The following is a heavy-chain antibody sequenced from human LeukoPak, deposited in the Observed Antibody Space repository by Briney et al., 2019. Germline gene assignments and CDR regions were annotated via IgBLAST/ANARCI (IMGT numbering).Heavy chain of an antibody. J-gene: IGHJ5*02. V-gene: IGHV5-51*01. Sequence: GESLKISCKGSGYSFTSYWIGWVRQMPGKGLEWMGIIYPGDSDTRYSPSFQGQVTISADKSISTAYLQWSSLKASDTAMYYCARRGGDPMGRWQNNWFDPWGQGTLVTVSS. CDR1: GYSFTSYW. CDR2: IYPGDSDT. D-gene: IGHD3-16*01. CDR3: ARRGGDPMGRWQNNWFDP.